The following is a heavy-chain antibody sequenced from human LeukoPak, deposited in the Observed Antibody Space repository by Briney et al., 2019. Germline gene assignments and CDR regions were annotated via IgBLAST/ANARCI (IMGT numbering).Heavy chain of an antibody. Sequence: PGGSLRLSCAASGFTFSLTYMAWVRQAPGKGLEWVSVIYRGGDTYYYADSVKGRFTIARDNSKNTLYLQMNSLRAEDTAVYYCAKDTEWLADYWGQGTLVTVSS. D-gene: IGHD6-19*01. J-gene: IGHJ4*02. CDR3: AKDTEWLADY. CDR2: IYRGGDT. CDR1: GFTFSLTY. V-gene: IGHV3-66*01.